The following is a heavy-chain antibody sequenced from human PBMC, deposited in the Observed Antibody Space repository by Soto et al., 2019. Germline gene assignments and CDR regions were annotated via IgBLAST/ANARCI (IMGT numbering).Heavy chain of an antibody. CDR3: AKGGGYCSIGSCRTDY. V-gene: IGHV3-30*18. CDR1: GFIFRSYG. Sequence: QVQLVESGGGVVQPGRFLRLSCAASGFIFRSYGMHWVRQAPGKGLEWVAAIAYDGADTYYLDSVKGRFTISRDNSKDTLHLQMNSLRVEDTAVYYCAKGGGYCSIGSCRTDYWGQGTLVTVSS. J-gene: IGHJ4*02. D-gene: IGHD2-15*01. CDR2: IAYDGADT.